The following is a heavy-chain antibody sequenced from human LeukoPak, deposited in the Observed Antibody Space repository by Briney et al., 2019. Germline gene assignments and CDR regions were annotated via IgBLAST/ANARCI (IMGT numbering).Heavy chain of an antibody. D-gene: IGHD3-16*01. CDR3: ARHLIEKGSRIDY. CDR2: IYYSGST. CDR1: GGSISSSSYY. J-gene: IGHJ4*02. Sequence: SETLSLTCTVSGGSISSSSYYWGWMRQPPGKGLEWIGSIYYSGSTYYNPSLKSRVTISVDTSKNQFSLKLSSVTAADTAVYYCARHLIEKGSRIDYWGQGTLVTVSS. V-gene: IGHV4-39*01.